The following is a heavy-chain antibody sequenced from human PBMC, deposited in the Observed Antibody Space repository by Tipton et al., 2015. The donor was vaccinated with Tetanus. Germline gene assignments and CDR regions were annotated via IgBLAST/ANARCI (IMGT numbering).Heavy chain of an antibody. CDR2: IYYSGSS. J-gene: IGHJ3*01. D-gene: IGHD4-17*01. Sequence: TLSLTCNVSGASMSSSSYYWAWIRQPPGTGLEWIGSIYYSGSSYYNPSLESRVTISLDTSKNRFSLKLTSVTAADAAVYYCARPSTTVTPRAFDVWGQGTMVTVSS. CDR1: GASMSSSSYY. V-gene: IGHV4-39*01. CDR3: ARPSTTVTPRAFDV.